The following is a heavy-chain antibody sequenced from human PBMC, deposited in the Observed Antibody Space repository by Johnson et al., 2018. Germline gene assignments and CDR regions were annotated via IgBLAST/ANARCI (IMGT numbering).Heavy chain of an antibody. Sequence: QVQLVESGGDVVQPGRSLRLSCAASGFTFRTYDMHWVRQAPGKGLEWVSVIWFDGSNKYYADSVKGRFTISRDNSKNTLYLQMNSLRAEDTAMYYCARDGPWILVHDAFDIWGQGTMVTVSS. V-gene: IGHV3-33*01. CDR1: GFTFRTYD. CDR3: ARDGPWILVHDAFDI. J-gene: IGHJ3*02. D-gene: IGHD2-2*03. CDR2: IWFDGSNK.